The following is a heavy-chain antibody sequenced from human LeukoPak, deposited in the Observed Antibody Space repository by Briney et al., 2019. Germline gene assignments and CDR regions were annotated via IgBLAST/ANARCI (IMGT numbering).Heavy chain of an antibody. CDR1: GGSFSSYY. V-gene: IGHV4-4*07. D-gene: IGHD1-26*01. Sequence: PSETLSLTCAVYGGSFSSYYWSWIRQPAGKGLEWIGRIYTSGSTNYNPSLKSRVTMSVDTSKNQFSLKLSSVTAADTAVYYCAREHSVGATPGAFDYWGQGTLVTVSS. J-gene: IGHJ4*02. CDR2: IYTSGST. CDR3: AREHSVGATPGAFDY.